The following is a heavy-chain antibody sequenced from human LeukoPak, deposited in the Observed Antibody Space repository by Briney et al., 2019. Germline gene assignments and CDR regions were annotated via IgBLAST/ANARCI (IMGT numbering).Heavy chain of an antibody. D-gene: IGHD2-15*01. V-gene: IGHV3-23*01. CDR2: ISGSGGST. Sequence: PGGSLRLSCAASGFTFSSYAMSWVRQAPGKGLEWVSAISGSGGSTYYADSVKGRFTISRDNSKNTLYLQMNSLRAEDTAVYYCAKTTLGYCSGGSCYQGYWGQGTLVTVSS. CDR3: AKTTLGYCSGGSCYQGY. CDR1: GFTFSSYA. J-gene: IGHJ4*02.